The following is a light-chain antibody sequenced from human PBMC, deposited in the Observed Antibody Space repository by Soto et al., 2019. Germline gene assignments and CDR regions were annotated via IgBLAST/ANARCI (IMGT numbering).Light chain of an antibody. V-gene: IGLV1-47*02. CDR1: RSNIGTNY. Sequence: QSVLTQPPSASGTPGQRVTISCSGSRSNIGTNYVYWYQQLPGTAPKLLIYSSNKRPSGVPDRISGSKSGTSASLAISGLRSDDEANYYCAAWDDSLNGYVVFGGGTKLTVL. CDR2: SSN. CDR3: AAWDDSLNGYVV. J-gene: IGLJ2*01.